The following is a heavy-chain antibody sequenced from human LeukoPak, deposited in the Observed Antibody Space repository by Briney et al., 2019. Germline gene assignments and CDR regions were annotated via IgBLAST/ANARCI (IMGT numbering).Heavy chain of an antibody. Sequence: PGGSLRLSCAASGFTFSTYWMYWIRQAPGKGLVWVSRISSDGSSTNYAGSVKGRFTISRDNAKNTLSLHMNSLRADDTAMYYCARGNSLAVVAGGLFDYWGQGTHVTVAS. CDR2: ISSDGSST. V-gene: IGHV3-74*01. CDR1: GFTFSTYW. CDR3: ARGNSLAVVAGGLFDY. J-gene: IGHJ4*02. D-gene: IGHD6-19*01.